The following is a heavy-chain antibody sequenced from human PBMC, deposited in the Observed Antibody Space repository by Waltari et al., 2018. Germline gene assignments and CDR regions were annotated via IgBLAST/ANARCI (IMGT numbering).Heavy chain of an antibody. V-gene: IGHV4-39*01. Sequence: QLQLQESGPGLVKPSETLSLTCTVSGGAISRSNYHWGWSRQPPGKGLDWIASIYHSGSTYYNPSLKSRVTISVDTSKNQFSLKLTSVTAADTAVYYCARIYGSGSPIPSVDYWGQGTLVTVSS. CDR1: GGAISRSNYH. J-gene: IGHJ4*02. D-gene: IGHD3-10*01. CDR2: IYHSGST. CDR3: ARIYGSGSPIPSVDY.